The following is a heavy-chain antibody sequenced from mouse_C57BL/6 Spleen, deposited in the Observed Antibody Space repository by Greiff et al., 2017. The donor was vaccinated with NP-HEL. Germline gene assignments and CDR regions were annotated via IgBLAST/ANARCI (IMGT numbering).Heavy chain of an antibody. CDR3: AREGLGRGFAD. CDR1: GFTFSSYA. J-gene: IGHJ3*01. V-gene: IGHV5-4*01. D-gene: IGHD4-1*01. Sequence: EVHLVESGGGLVKPGGSLKLSCAASGFTFSSYAMSWVRQTPEKRLEWVATISAGGSYTYYPDNVKGRFTISRDNAKNNLYLQIGQQKSEDTAMYYGAREGLGRGFADWGQGTLVTVSA. CDR2: ISAGGSYT.